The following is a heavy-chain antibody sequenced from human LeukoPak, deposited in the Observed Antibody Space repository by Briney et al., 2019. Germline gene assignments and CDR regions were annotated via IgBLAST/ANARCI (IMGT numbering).Heavy chain of an antibody. D-gene: IGHD6-19*01. Sequence: ASVKVSCKASGGTFSSYAISWVRQAPGQGLEWMGGIIPIFGTANYAQKFQGRVTTTADESTSTAYMELSSLRSEDTAVYYCARGKAVADDYYYYGMDVWGKGTTVTVSS. CDR2: IIPIFGTA. J-gene: IGHJ6*04. V-gene: IGHV1-69*13. CDR3: ARGKAVADDYYYYGMDV. CDR1: GGTFSSYA.